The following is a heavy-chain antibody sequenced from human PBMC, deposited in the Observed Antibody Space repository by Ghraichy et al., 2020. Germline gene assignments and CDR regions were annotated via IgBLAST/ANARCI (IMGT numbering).Heavy chain of an antibody. CDR1: GFTFSSYG. CDR2: IWYDGSNK. D-gene: IGHD2-2*01. J-gene: IGHJ4*02. CDR3: ARSDVVVVPAAIGY. Sequence: GGSLRLSCAASGFTFSSYGMHWVRQAPGKGLEWVAVIWYDGSNKYYADSVKGRFTISRDNSKNTLYLQMNSLRAEDTAVYYCARSDVVVVPAAIGYWGQGTLVTVSS. V-gene: IGHV3-33*01.